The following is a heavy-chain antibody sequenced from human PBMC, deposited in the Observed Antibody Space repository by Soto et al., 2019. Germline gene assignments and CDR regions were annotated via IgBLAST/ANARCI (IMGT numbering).Heavy chain of an antibody. D-gene: IGHD4-17*01. V-gene: IGHV1-18*04. CDR2: ISAYNGNT. CDR1: GYTFTSYG. CDR3: ARDRRVTTTGGNWFDP. Sequence: QVQLVQSGAEVKKPGASVKVSCKASGYTFTSYGISWVRQAPGQGLEWMGWISAYNGNTNYAQKLQGRVTMTTDTSTSKAYMELRSLRSDDTAVYYCARDRRVTTTGGNWFDPWGQGTLVTVSS. J-gene: IGHJ5*02.